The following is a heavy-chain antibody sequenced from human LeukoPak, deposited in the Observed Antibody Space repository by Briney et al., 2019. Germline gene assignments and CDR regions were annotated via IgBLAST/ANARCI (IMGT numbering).Heavy chain of an antibody. V-gene: IGHV3-23*01. CDR1: GFTFSSYA. D-gene: IGHD2-2*01. Sequence: PGGSLRLSCAASGFTFSSYAMSWVRQAPGKGLEWVSAISGSGGSTYYADSVKGRLTISRDNSKNTLYLQMNSLRAEDTAVYYCAKIGCSSTSCYSYYFDYWGQGTLVTVSS. CDR2: ISGSGGST. CDR3: AKIGCSSTSCYSYYFDY. J-gene: IGHJ4*02.